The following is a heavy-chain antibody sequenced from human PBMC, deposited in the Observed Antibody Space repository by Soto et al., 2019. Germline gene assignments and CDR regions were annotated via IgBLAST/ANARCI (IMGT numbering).Heavy chain of an antibody. D-gene: IGHD1-26*01. J-gene: IGHJ5*02. CDR2: INPHGGST. CDR1: RDTFTSYY. CDR3: ARSSGGNFGIVIEGTNWFAP. Sequence: ASVKFSCKAPRDTFTSYYINWVRQAPGQGLEWMGVINPHGGSTAYAQKFKGRVTLTRDTSASTVYMEVSSLTSEDTAMYYSARSSGGNFGIVIEGTNWFAPWGQGTLVTVSS. V-gene: IGHV1-46*01.